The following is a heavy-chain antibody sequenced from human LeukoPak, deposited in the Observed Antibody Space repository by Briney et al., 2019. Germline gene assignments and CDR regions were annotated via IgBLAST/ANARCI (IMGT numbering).Heavy chain of an antibody. Sequence: PSETLSLTCTVSGGSISSGTYYCSWIRQPAGKGLEWIGRIYPSGTTNYNPSLKSRVTMSVDTSKNQFSLRLASTTAADTAVYYCATSRGGYDLDNYYYMDVWGKGTTVTVSS. J-gene: IGHJ6*03. CDR1: GGSISSGTYY. D-gene: IGHD5-12*01. V-gene: IGHV4-61*02. CDR2: IYPSGTT. CDR3: ATSRGGYDLDNYYYMDV.